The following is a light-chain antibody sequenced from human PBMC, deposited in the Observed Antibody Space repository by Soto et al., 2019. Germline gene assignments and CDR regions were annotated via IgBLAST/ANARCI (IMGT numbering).Light chain of an antibody. CDR3: ETCASNNHVV. V-gene: IGLV4-60*03. CDR1: SGHSSYI. J-gene: IGLJ2*01. Sequence: QPVLTQSSSASASLGSSVTLTCTLSSGHSSYIIAWHQQQPGQAPRYLMKLEGSGSYNKGSGVPDRFSGSSSGADRYLTISNLQSEDEADYYCETCASNNHVVFGGGTKLTVL. CDR2: LEGSGSY.